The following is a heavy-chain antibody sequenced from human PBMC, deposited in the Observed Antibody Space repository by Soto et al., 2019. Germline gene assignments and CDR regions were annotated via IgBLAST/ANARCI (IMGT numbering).Heavy chain of an antibody. Sequence: EGQLLESGGGLVQPGGSLRLSCAASGFTFSDYAMSWVRQGPGKELEWAPGISGVGGSTYYPDSVKGRFTISRDNSKNTVYLQMNNLTAGDTAVYFCAKQRVGSSWYRDFDLWGQGTLVTVSS. CDR3: AKQRVGSSWYRDFDL. CDR1: GFTFSDYA. D-gene: IGHD6-13*01. J-gene: IGHJ4*02. V-gene: IGHV3-23*01. CDR2: ISGVGGST.